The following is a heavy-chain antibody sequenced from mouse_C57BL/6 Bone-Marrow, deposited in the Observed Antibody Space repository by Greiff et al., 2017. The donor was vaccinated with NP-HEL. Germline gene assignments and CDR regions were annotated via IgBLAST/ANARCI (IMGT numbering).Heavy chain of an antibody. Sequence: LQESGPGLVAPSQCLSITCTVSGFSFTSYAISWVRQPPGKGLEWLGVIWTCGGTNYNSALKSRLSISKDNSKSQVFLKMNSLQTEDTARYDCARIGTSSGAYWGQGTLVTVSA. CDR1: GFSFTSYA. CDR3: ARIGTSSGAY. D-gene: IGHD1-1*01. CDR2: IWTCGGT. J-gene: IGHJ3*01. V-gene: IGHV2-9-1*01.